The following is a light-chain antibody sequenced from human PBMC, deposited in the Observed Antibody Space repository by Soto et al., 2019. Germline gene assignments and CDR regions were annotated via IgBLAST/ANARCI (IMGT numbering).Light chain of an antibody. Sequence: DIVRTQTPLSSPVTLGQPASISFRSSQSLEHSVANTFLSWLQQRPGQTPRLLIYKASDRFSGVPDRFCGSGAGTDFTLKISRLEAEDVGVYYRTQRSNWPPTFGGGTKVDIK. CDR1: QSLEHSVANTF. V-gene: IGKV2-24*01. CDR2: KAS. CDR3: TQRSNWPPT. J-gene: IGKJ4*01.